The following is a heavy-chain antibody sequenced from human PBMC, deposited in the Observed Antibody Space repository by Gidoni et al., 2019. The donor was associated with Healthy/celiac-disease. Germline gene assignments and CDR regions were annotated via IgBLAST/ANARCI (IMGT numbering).Heavy chain of an antibody. CDR3: ARHLKSRTLMATIRKGGYYYYGMDV. CDR1: GYSFTSYW. V-gene: IGHV5-51*01. Sequence: EVQLVPSGAEVKKHGESLKISCKGSGYSFTSYWIGWVRQMPGKGLEWMGIIYPGDSDTRYSPSFQGQVTISADKSISTAYLQWSSLKASDTAMYYCARHLKSRTLMATIRKGGYYYYGMDVWGQGTTVTVSS. J-gene: IGHJ6*02. D-gene: IGHD5-12*01. CDR2: IYPGDSDT.